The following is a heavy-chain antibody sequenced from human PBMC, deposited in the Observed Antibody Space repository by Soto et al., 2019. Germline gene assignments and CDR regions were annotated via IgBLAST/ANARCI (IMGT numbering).Heavy chain of an antibody. J-gene: IGHJ4*02. CDR3: AIAPGSSGYHWGFEA. D-gene: IGHD5-12*01. CDR2: ISYSGST. V-gene: IGHV4-61*01. Sequence: SETLSLTCTVSDDSVSSGSHYWTWIRQPPGRGLDWIGYISYSGSTNYNPSLMTRVTISLDTSKKQFSLRLRSVTAADTAVYYGAIAPGSSGYHWGFEAGGQGTLVTVSS. CDR1: DDSVSSGSHY.